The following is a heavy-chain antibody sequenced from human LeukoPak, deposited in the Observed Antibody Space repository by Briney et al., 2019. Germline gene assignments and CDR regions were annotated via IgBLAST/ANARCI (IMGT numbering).Heavy chain of an antibody. CDR2: INHSGSA. J-gene: IGHJ4*02. Sequence: PWETLSLTCAVYGGSFSGYYWSWIRQPPGKGLEWMGEINHSGSANYNPSLKSRVTISVDTSKNQFSLKLSSVTAADTAVYYCARGKLWFGELLSANDYWGQGTLVTVSS. V-gene: IGHV4-34*01. D-gene: IGHD3-10*01. CDR1: GGSFSGYY. CDR3: ARGKLWFGELLSANDY.